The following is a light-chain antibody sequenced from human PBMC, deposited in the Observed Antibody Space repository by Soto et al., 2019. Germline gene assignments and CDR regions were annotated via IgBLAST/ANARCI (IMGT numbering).Light chain of an antibody. CDR2: EVS. Sequence: QSALTQPASVSGSPGQSITISCTGTSSDVGGYNYVSWYQQHPGKAPKLMIYEVSNRPSGVSNRFSGAKSGNTASLTISGLQAEDEADYYCSSYTSSSTPYVVFGGGTKLTGL. V-gene: IGLV2-14*01. CDR1: SSDVGGYNY. CDR3: SSYTSSSTPYVV. J-gene: IGLJ2*01.